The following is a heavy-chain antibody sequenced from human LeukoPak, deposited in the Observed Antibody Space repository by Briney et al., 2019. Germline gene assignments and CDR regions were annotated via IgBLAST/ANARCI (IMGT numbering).Heavy chain of an antibody. D-gene: IGHD5-18*01. CDR2: INPNSGGT. J-gene: IGHJ4*02. V-gene: IGHV1-2*02. CDR3: ARAGIQLWAEPRYYFDY. Sequence: EASVKVSCKASGGNFNTYAISWVRQAPGQGLEWMGWINPNSGGTNYAQKFQGRVTMTRDTSISTAYMELSRLRSDDTAVYYCARAGIQLWAEPRYYFDYWGQGTLVTVSS. CDR1: GGNFNTYA.